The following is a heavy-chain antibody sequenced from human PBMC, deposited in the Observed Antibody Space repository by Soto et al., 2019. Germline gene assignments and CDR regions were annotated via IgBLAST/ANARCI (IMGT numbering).Heavy chain of an antibody. Sequence: PSQTLSLTCVISGDSVSSNSAAWNWIRQSPSRGLEWLGRTYYRSKWYNDYAVSVKSRITINPDTSKNQFSLQLNSVTPEDTAVYYCARDRGVVVPAAISVDGMDVWGQGTTVTVSS. V-gene: IGHV6-1*01. CDR2: TYYRSKWYN. D-gene: IGHD2-2*01. J-gene: IGHJ6*02. CDR1: GDSVSSNSAA. CDR3: ARDRGVVVPAAISVDGMDV.